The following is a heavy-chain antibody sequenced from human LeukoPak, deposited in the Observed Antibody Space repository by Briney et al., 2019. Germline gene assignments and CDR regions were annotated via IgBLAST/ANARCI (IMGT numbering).Heavy chain of an antibody. CDR1: GFSLSISGVG. J-gene: IGHJ2*01. Sequence: ESGPTLVRPTQTLTLTCTLSGFSLSISGVGVGWIRQPPGKTLEWLALIYWDDDKRHNPSLEHRLTVTKDTSKNQVVLTMANMDPEDTATYYCARNPGNDFWSGYYRQAKNWHFDLWGRGTFITVSS. CDR2: IYWDDDK. V-gene: IGHV2-5*02. CDR3: ARNPGNDFWSGYYRQAKNWHFDL. D-gene: IGHD3-3*01.